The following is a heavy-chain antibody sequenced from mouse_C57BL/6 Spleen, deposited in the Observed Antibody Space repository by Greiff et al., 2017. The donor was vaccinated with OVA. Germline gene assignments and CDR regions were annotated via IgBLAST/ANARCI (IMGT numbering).Heavy chain of an antibody. CDR2: IRNKANGYTT. D-gene: IGHD2-4*01. J-gene: IGHJ4*01. CDR3: ARVEVYYDYDGAMDY. CDR1: GFTFTDYY. V-gene: IGHV7-3*01. Sequence: EVKLMKSGGGLVQPGGSLSLSCAASGFTFTDYYMSWVRQPPGKALEWLGFIRNKANGYTTEYSASVKGRFTISRDNSQSILYLQMNALRAEDSATYYCARVEVYYDYDGAMDYWGQGTSVTVSS.